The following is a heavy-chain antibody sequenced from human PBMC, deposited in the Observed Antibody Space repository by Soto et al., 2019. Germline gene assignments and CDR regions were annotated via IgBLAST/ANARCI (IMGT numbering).Heavy chain of an antibody. J-gene: IGHJ6*02. CDR3: ARDPSEGSRYYYSMDV. Sequence: ASVKVSCKASGYTFTSYAMHWVRQAPGQRLEWMGWINAGNGNTKYSQKFQGRVTITRDTSASTAYMELSSLISEDTAVYYCARDPSEGSRYYYSMDVWGQGTTVTVSS. V-gene: IGHV1-3*01. CDR1: GYTFTSYA. CDR2: INAGNGNT. D-gene: IGHD3-10*01.